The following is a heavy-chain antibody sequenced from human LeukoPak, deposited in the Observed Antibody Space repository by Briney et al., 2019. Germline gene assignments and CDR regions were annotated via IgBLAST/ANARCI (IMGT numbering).Heavy chain of an antibody. CDR3: ARGPHYYYDSSGYYPPR. J-gene: IGHJ4*02. D-gene: IGHD3-22*01. CDR2: INHSGST. CDR1: GGSFGGYY. Sequence: SETLSLTCAVYGGSFGGYYWSWIRQPPGKGLEWIGEINHSGSTNYNPSLKSRVTISVDTSKNQFPLKLSSVTAADTAVYYCARGPHYYYDSSGYYPPRWGQGTLVTVSS. V-gene: IGHV4-34*01.